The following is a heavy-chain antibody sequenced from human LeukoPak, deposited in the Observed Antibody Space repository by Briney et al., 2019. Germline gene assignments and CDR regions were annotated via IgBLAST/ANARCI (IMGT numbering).Heavy chain of an antibody. CDR1: GGSISSHY. J-gene: IGHJ3*02. D-gene: IGHD6-19*01. CDR2: FAYSGTT. V-gene: IGHV4-59*08. CDR3: ARPHSSGWYGVYDI. Sequence: SETLSLTCTVSGGSISSHYWSWIRQPPGKGLEWIGHFAYSGTTSYNASLKSRVTISVDTSKNQFSLKLTSVTAADTAVYYCARPHSSGWYGVYDIWGQGTMVTVSS.